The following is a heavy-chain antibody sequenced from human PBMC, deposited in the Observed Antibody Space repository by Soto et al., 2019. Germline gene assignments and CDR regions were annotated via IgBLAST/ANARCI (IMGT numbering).Heavy chain of an antibody. CDR1: GGSISSYY. CDR3: ARDIGGANHYYYMDV. CDR2: IYYSGST. J-gene: IGHJ6*03. D-gene: IGHD3-10*01. V-gene: IGHV4-59*01. Sequence: PSETLSLTCTVSGGSISSYYWSWIRQPPGKGLEWIGYIYYSGSTNYNPSLKSRVTISVDTSKNQFSLKLSSVTAADTAVYYCARDIGGANHYYYMDVWGKGTTVTVAS.